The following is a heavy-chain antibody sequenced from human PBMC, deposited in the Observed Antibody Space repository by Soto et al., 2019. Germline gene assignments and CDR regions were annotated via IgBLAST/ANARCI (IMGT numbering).Heavy chain of an antibody. CDR1: GGSISSSSYY. Sequence: QLQLQESGPGLVKPSETLSLTCTVSGGSISSSSYYWGWIRQPPGKGLEWIGSIYYSGSTYYNPSLKSRVTISVDTSKNQFSLKLSSVTAADTAVYYCARPRKYCSGGSCYSNWFDPWGQGTLVTVSS. CDR2: IYYSGST. J-gene: IGHJ5*02. D-gene: IGHD2-15*01. CDR3: ARPRKYCSGGSCYSNWFDP. V-gene: IGHV4-39*01.